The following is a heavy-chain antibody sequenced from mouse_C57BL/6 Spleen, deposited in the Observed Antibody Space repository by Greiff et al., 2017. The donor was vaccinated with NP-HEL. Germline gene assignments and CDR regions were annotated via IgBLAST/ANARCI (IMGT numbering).Heavy chain of an antibody. J-gene: IGHJ1*03. V-gene: IGHV5-9-1*02. Sequence: EVQLVESGAGLVKPGGSLKLSCAASGFTFSSYAMSWVRQTPEKRLEWVAYISSGGDYIYYADTVKGRFTISRDNARNTLYLQMSSLKSEDTAMYYCTRVDYDGGNWYFDVWGTGTTVTVSS. D-gene: IGHD2-4*01. CDR2: ISSGGDYI. CDR3: TRVDYDGGNWYFDV. CDR1: GFTFSSYA.